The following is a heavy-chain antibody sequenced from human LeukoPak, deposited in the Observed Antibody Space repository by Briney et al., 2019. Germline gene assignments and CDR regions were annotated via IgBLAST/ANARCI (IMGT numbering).Heavy chain of an antibody. V-gene: IGHV3-66*02. CDR1: GLTVSRTH. J-gene: IGHJ4*02. Sequence: GGSLRLSCAVSGLTVSRTHMSWVRQAPGKGLEWVSVIYSGGYTYYADSVRGRFTISRDNSKNTVYLQMNSLKTEDTAVYFCARAQGSSAYYCDHWGQGALVTASS. D-gene: IGHD3-16*01. CDR2: IYSGGYT. CDR3: ARAQGSSAYYCDH.